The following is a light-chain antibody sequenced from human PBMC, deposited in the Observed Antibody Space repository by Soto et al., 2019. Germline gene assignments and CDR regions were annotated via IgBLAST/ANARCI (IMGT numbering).Light chain of an antibody. Sequence: EIVLTQSPDILSLSLGERATLSCRASQSVSSNYLVWFQQKPGQAPRLVIYDASTRATGIPDRFSGSGSGTDFTLTISGLEPEDFAVYYCYQFGKAPLTFGGGTKVEIK. CDR3: YQFGKAPLT. V-gene: IGKV3-20*01. CDR2: DAS. CDR1: QSVSSNY. J-gene: IGKJ4*01.